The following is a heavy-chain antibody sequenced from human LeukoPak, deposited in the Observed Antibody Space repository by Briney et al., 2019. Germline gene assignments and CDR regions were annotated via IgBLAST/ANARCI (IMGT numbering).Heavy chain of an antibody. V-gene: IGHV4-4*07. CDR3: ARQPIGPYYFDY. D-gene: IGHD1-14*01. Sequence: KPSETLSPTCTVSGASVSNYYWSWIRQPAGKGLEWIGRIYNGGSANYNPSLQSRISMSVDTSKNQFSLRLKSVTAADTAVYYCARQPIGPYYFDYWGQGTLVTVSS. J-gene: IGHJ4*02. CDR1: GASVSNYY. CDR2: IYNGGSA.